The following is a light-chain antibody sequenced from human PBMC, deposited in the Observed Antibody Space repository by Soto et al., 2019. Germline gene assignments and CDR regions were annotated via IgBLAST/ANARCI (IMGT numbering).Light chain of an antibody. V-gene: IGKV4-1*01. CDR2: WAS. Sequence: DIVMTQSPDSLAVSLGERATINCKSSQSVLYSPNNKNYLAWYQQKPGQPPKLLIYWASTRESGVPGRFSGSGSATDFTLTISSLQAEDVAVYFCHQYYLTPYTFVQGTKPEIK. CDR3: HQYYLTPYT. CDR1: QSVLYSPNNKNY. J-gene: IGKJ2*01.